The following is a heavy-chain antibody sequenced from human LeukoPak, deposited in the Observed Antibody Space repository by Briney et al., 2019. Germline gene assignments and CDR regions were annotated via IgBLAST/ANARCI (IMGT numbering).Heavy chain of an antibody. V-gene: IGHV3-48*03. CDR1: GFTFSSYE. J-gene: IGHJ4*02. Sequence: GGSLRLSCAASGFTFSSYEMNWVRQAPGKGLEWVSYISSSGSTIYYGDSVKGRFTISRDNDKNSLYLQMNSLRAEDTAVYYCARGVAVSIVVVPAAMHYWGQGTLVTVSS. CDR3: ARGVAVSIVVVPAAMHY. CDR2: ISSSGSTI. D-gene: IGHD2-2*01.